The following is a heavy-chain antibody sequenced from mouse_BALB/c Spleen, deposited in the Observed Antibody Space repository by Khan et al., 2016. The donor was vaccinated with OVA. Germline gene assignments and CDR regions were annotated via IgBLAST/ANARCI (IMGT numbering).Heavy chain of an antibody. Sequence: EVELVESGGGLVKPGGSLQLSCAASGFTFSSYAMSWVRQTPEKRLEWVATISSGGTYTYYPDSVKGRFTISRDNAKNTLYLQMSSLRSEDTAMEYCARTPGYYGSNYFDYWGQGTTLTASS. CDR1: GFTFSSYA. D-gene: IGHD1-1*01. J-gene: IGHJ2*01. CDR3: ARTPGYYGSNYFDY. CDR2: ISSGGTYT. V-gene: IGHV5-9-3*01.